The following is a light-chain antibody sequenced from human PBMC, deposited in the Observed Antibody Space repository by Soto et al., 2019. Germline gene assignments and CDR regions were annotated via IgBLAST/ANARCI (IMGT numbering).Light chain of an antibody. Sequence: QSALTQPASVSGSPGQSITISCSGSSGDVGNYDLVSWYQQIPGKAPQLMIFEVSRRPSRVSDRFSGSKSGNTASLTISGLQVEDEGDFYCFSYAGNGAWVFGGGTKLTVL. J-gene: IGLJ3*02. CDR3: FSYAGNGAWV. CDR1: SGDVGNYDL. V-gene: IGLV2-23*02. CDR2: EVS.